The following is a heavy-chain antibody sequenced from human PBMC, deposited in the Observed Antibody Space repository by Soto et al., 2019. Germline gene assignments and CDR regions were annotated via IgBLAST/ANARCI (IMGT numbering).Heavy chain of an antibody. CDR2: ISYDGSNK. CDR3: AKERREGQWLDGGMDV. D-gene: IGHD6-19*01. V-gene: IGHV3-30*18. Sequence: GGSLRLSCAASGFTFSSYGMHWVRQAPGKGLEWVAVISYDGSNKYYADSVKGRFTISRDNSKNTLYLQMNSLRAEDTAVYYCAKERREGQWLDGGMDVWGQGTTVTVSS. J-gene: IGHJ6*02. CDR1: GFTFSSYG.